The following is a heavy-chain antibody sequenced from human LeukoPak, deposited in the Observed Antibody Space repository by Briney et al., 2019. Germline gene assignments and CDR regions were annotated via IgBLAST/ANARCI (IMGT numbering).Heavy chain of an antibody. CDR1: GFTFSSYA. CDR2: ISGSGATT. D-gene: IGHD3-22*01. Sequence: GGSLRLSCAASGFTFSSYAMNWVRQAPGKGLEWVSVISGSGATTYYADSVKGRFTISRDSSKNTLYLQMNSLRAEDTAVYYCAKDLHYYDSNGYYYEGYWGQGTLVSVSS. J-gene: IGHJ4*02. V-gene: IGHV3-23*01. CDR3: AKDLHYYDSNGYYYEGY.